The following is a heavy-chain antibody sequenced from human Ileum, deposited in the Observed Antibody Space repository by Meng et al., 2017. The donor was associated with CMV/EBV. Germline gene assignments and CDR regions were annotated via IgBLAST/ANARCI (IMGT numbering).Heavy chain of an antibody. Sequence: SCKASGGTFTRYGISWVRQAPGKGLEWVGRIKSKASGGTIHYAETVKGRFTLSRDDSKNTVFLQMNSLKTEDTAVYYCLWDCDFWSGYNVWGQGTLVTVSS. J-gene: IGHJ4*02. D-gene: IGHD3-3*01. CDR2: IKSKASGGTI. V-gene: IGHV3-15*01. CDR1: GGTFTRYG. CDR3: LWDCDFWSGYNV.